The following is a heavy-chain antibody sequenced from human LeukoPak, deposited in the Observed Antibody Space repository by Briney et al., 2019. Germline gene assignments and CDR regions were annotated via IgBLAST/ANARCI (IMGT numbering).Heavy chain of an antibody. J-gene: IGHJ4*02. D-gene: IGHD6-13*01. V-gene: IGHV4-30-2*01. CDR1: GGSISSGGYS. Sequence: SETLSLTCAVSGGSISSGGYSWSWIRQPPGKGLEWIGYIYHSGSTYYNPSLKSRVTISVDRSKNQFSLKLSSVTAADTAVYYCAREGTAAGPTIDYWGQGTLVTVSS. CDR3: AREGTAAGPTIDY. CDR2: IYHSGST.